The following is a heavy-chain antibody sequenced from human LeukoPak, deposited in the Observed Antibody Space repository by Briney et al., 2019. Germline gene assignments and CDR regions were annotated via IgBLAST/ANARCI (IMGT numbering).Heavy chain of an antibody. V-gene: IGHV1-58*01. Sequence: SVKVSCKASGFTFASSAVQWVRQARGQRPEWIGWIVVGSANTNYAQKFQERVTITRDMSTGTAYMELSSLRSEDTAVYYCAAFDAGDCGGDCPYFSFPWGQGTLVTVSS. CDR3: AAFDAGDCGGDCPYFSFP. CDR1: GFTFASSA. J-gene: IGHJ5*02. CDR2: IVVGSANT. D-gene: IGHD2-21*02.